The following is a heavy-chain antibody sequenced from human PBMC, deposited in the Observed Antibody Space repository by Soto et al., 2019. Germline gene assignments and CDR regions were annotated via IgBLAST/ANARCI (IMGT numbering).Heavy chain of an antibody. J-gene: IGHJ5*02. V-gene: IGHV4-59*08. CDR2: VYYTGNT. CDR1: GGSISTSS. D-gene: IGHD3-10*01. CDR3: ARRVQTTTVITQDSWFAP. Sequence: QVQLQESGPGLVRPSETLSLTCTVSGGSISTSSWNWIRQAPGKGLEWIGCVYYTGNTNYNPSLKHRFTTPLDXXHXQXHLTLSSVTAADTAVYYCARRVQTTTVITQDSWFAPWGQGTRVTVSS.